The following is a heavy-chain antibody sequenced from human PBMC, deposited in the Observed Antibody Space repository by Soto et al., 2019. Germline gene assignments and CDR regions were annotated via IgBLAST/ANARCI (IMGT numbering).Heavy chain of an antibody. CDR1: GYTFTSYY. D-gene: IGHD2-2*01. CDR3: ARTHCSSTRCYVGSWDY. V-gene: IGHV1-46*01. CDR2: INPSGGST. J-gene: IGHJ4*02. Sequence: ASVKVSCKASGYTFTSYYMHWVRQAPGQGLEWMGIINPSGGSTSYAQKFQGWVTMTRDTSISTAYMELSRLRSDDTAVYYCARTHCSSTRCYVGSWDYWGQGTLVTVSS.